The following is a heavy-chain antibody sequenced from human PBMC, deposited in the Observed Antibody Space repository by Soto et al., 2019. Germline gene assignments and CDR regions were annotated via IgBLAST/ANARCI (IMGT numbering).Heavy chain of an antibody. J-gene: IGHJ4*02. CDR2: IYYSGST. Sequence: SETLSLTCTVSGGSISSYYWSWIRRPPGKGLEWIGYIYYSGSTNYNPSLKSRVTISVDTSKNQFSLKLSSVTAADTAVYHCARDSGGWYGYWGQGTLVTVSS. D-gene: IGHD6-19*01. CDR3: ARDSGGWYGY. V-gene: IGHV4-59*01. CDR1: GGSISSYY.